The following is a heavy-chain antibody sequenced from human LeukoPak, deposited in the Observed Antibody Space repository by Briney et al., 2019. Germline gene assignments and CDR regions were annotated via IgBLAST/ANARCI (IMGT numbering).Heavy chain of an antibody. J-gene: IGHJ4*02. Sequence: PSETLSLTCTVSGGSISSHYWGWIRQPPGKGLEWIGYLYGSGSAKANPSLESRVTLSADTSKNQFSLRLSSVTAADTAVYYCATIKRGDIFGYFDFWGQGILVAVSS. D-gene: IGHD5-18*01. CDR1: GGSISSHY. CDR3: ATIKRGDIFGYFDF. CDR2: LYGSGSA. V-gene: IGHV4-59*11.